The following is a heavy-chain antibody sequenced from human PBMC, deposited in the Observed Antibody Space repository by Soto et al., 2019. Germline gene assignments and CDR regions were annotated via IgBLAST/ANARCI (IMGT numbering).Heavy chain of an antibody. J-gene: IGHJ6*02. CDR1: GFTFSSYS. Sequence: VQLVESGGGLVQPGGSLRLSCAASGFTFSSYSMNWVRQAPGKGLEWVSYISSSSSTIYYADSVKGRFTISRDNAKNSLYLQMNSLRDEDTAVYCCARPEYSSSSYGMDVWGPCTTVTVSS. V-gene: IGHV3-48*02. CDR2: ISSSSSTI. D-gene: IGHD6-6*01. CDR3: ARPEYSSSSYGMDV.